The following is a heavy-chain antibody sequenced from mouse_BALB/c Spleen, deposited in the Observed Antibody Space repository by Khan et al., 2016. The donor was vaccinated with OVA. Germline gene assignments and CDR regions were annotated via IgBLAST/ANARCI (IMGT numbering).Heavy chain of an antibody. J-gene: IGHJ2*01. CDR3: ARDRIDY. CDR1: GYTFTSYW. V-gene: IGHV1-7*01. Sequence: QVHVKQSGAELAKPGASVKMSCTASGYTFTSYWMHWIKQRPGQGLEWIGYINPTSGYTDSNQKFKDKATLTADKSSSTAYMQLSSLTSDDSAVYYCARDRIDYWGQGTALTVSS. CDR2: INPTSGYT.